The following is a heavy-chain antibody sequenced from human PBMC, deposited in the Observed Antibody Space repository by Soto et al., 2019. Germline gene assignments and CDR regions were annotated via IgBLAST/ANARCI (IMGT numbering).Heavy chain of an antibody. Sequence: SVKVSFKASGGTFSSYASSWVRQAPGQGLEWMGGIIPIFGTANYAQKCQGRVTITADESTSTAYMELSSLRSEDTAVYYCARDKGYSYGSELGNYGMDVWGQGTTVTVSS. CDR3: ARDKGYSYGSELGNYGMDV. V-gene: IGHV1-69*13. CDR1: GGTFSSYA. CDR2: IIPIFGTA. J-gene: IGHJ6*02. D-gene: IGHD5-18*01.